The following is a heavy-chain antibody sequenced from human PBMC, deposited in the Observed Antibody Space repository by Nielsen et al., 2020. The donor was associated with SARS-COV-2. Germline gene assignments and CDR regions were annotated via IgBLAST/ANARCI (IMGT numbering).Heavy chain of an antibody. CDR2: ISGSGGST. CDR3: AKVPFLSDYGGNLPSGMDV. V-gene: IGHV3-23*01. D-gene: IGHD4-23*01. Sequence: GESLKISCAASGFTFSSYAMSWVRQAPGKGLEWVSAISGSGGSTYYADSVKGRFTISRDNSKNTLYLQMNSLRAEDTAVYYCAKVPFLSDYGGNLPSGMDVWGQGTTVTVSS. CDR1: GFTFSSYA. J-gene: IGHJ6*02.